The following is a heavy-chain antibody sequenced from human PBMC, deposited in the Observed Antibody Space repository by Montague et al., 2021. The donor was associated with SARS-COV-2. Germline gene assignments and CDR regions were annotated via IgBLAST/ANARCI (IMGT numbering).Heavy chain of an antibody. Sequence: SETLSLTRSVSGGSISSYYCCWVRLPGGKALEWIGLINFNEDTTXDPXRRGRVTISVDTSKNPFSLMMTSVSAAHTAVYYCGRGSGHYYSPFDYWGQSNLVTVSS. V-gene: IGHV4-4*07. CDR2: INFNEDT. CDR3: GRGSGHYYSPFDY. D-gene: IGHD2-15*01. CDR1: GGSISSYY. J-gene: IGHJ4*02.